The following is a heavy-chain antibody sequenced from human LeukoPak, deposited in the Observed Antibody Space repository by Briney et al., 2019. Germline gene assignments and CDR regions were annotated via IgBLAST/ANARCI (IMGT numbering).Heavy chain of an antibody. V-gene: IGHV4-30-4*08. J-gene: IGHJ5*02. D-gene: IGHD3-10*01. CDR3: ARDHSTYYYGSGSDNWFDP. CDR2: IYYSGST. CDR1: GGSISSGDYY. Sequence: SETLSLTCTVSGGSISSGDYYWSWIRQPPGKSLEWIGYIYYSGSTYYNPSLKSRVTISVDTSKNQFSLKLSSVTAADTAVYYCARDHSTYYYGSGSDNWFDPWGQGTLVTVSS.